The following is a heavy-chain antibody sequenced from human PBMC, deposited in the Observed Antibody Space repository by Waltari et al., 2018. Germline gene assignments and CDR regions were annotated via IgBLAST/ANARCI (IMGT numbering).Heavy chain of an antibody. D-gene: IGHD6-13*01. CDR1: GYTFKNFD. Sequence: QVQLVQSGAEVKQPGASLKVSCKTSGYTFKNFDINWLRQGPGQRIEWMGWMNPTSGNTGFAQDFQDRLIMTANNAITTAYMELTGLTSDDTAVYYCARGAAPGKGAHWFDPWGQETLVTVSS. CDR3: ARGAAPGKGAHWFDP. J-gene: IGHJ5*02. CDR2: MNPTSGNT. V-gene: IGHV1-8*01.